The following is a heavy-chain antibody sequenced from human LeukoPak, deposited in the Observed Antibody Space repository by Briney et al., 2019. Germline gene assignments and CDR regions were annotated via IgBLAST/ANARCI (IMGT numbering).Heavy chain of an antibody. J-gene: IGHJ1*01. D-gene: IGHD6-13*01. V-gene: IGHV4-34*01. CDR3: ASGRYSSSWYVSRPHEYFQH. Sequence: SETLSLTCAVYGGSFSGYYWSWIRQPPGKGLEWIGEINHSGSTNSNPSLKSRVTISVDTSKNQFSLKLSSVTAADTAVYYCASGRYSSSWYVSRPHEYFQHWGQGTLVTVSS. CDR1: GGSFSGYY. CDR2: INHSGST.